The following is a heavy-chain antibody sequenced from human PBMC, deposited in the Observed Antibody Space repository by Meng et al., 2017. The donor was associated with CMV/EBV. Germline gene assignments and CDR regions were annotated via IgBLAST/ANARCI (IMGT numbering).Heavy chain of an antibody. CDR2: IYSGGST. Sequence: GESLKISCAASGFTVSSNYMGWVRQAPGKGLEWVSVIYSGGSTYYADSVKGRFTISRDNSKNTLYLQMNSLRAEDTAVYYCARGGYYDFWSGYLASRAYNWFDPWGQGTLVTVSS. CDR1: GFTVSSNY. J-gene: IGHJ5*02. V-gene: IGHV3-53*01. D-gene: IGHD3-3*01. CDR3: ARGGYYDFWSGYLASRAYNWFDP.